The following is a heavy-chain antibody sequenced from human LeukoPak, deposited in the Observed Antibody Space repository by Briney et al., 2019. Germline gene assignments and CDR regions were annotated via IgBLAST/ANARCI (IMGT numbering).Heavy chain of an antibody. J-gene: IGHJ6*02. Sequence: SVKVSCKASGGTFSSYAISWVRQAPGQGLEWMGRIIPILGIANYAQKFQGRVMITADKSTSTAYMELSSLRSEDTAVYYCASRYYDILTTYYYYGMDVWGQGTTVTVSS. V-gene: IGHV1-69*04. CDR2: IIPILGIA. D-gene: IGHD3-9*01. CDR3: ASRYYDILTTYYYYGMDV. CDR1: GGTFSSYA.